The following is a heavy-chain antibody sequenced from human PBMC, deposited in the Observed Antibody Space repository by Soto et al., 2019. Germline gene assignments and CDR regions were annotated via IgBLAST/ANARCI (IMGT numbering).Heavy chain of an antibody. V-gene: IGHV3-23*01. Sequence: GWSLRLSCAVSGFTFRSSPMSWVRRAPGKGLEWVSGINGGDDSEHYVDSVRGRFTIIRDNSKNLLLLQMNSLRVEDTAIYYCTQDSHWGIISPTHHHWGQGTQVTVSS. CDR3: TQDSHWGIISPTHHH. CDR2: INGGDDSE. J-gene: IGHJ5*02. CDR1: GFTFRSSP. D-gene: IGHD3-16*01.